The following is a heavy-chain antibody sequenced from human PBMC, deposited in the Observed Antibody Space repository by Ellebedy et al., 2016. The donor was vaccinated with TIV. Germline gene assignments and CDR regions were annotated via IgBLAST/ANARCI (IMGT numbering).Heavy chain of an antibody. CDR3: ATDPNAMDV. J-gene: IGHJ6*02. CDR2: INQDGNTG. CDR1: GFLFNSYW. V-gene: IGHV3-7*03. Sequence: GESLKISCAASGFLFNSYWMNWVRQTPGRGLEWVANINQDGNTGRYVDSVKGRFTISRDNAKNSLYLQMNSLRAEDTAVYYCATDPNAMDVWGQGTTVTVSS.